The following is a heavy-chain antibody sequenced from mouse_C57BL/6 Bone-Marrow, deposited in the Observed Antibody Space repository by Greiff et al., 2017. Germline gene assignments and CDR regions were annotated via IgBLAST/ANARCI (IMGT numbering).Heavy chain of an antibody. Sequence: VQLQQSGPVLVKPGASVKMSCKASGYTFTDYYMHWVKQSHGQSLEWIGVINPYNGGTSYNQKFKGKDTLTVDKSSSTAYMELNSLTSEDSAIYYCERVYASAYWGQGTLVTVSA. CDR3: ERVYASAY. J-gene: IGHJ3*01. CDR1: GYTFTDYY. V-gene: IGHV1-19*01. CDR2: INPYNGGT. D-gene: IGHD2-3*01.